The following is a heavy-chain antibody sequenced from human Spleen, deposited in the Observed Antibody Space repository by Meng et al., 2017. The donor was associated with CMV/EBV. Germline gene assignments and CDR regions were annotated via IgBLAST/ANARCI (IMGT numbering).Heavy chain of an antibody. CDR3: TRGRATGLHNPFDY. J-gene: IGHJ4*02. CDR1: GGSVSSGSHY. D-gene: IGHD1-26*01. V-gene: IGHV4-61*01. CDR2: IYYSGST. Sequence: GSLRLSCTVSGGSVSSGSHYWSWIRQPPGKGLEWIGYIYYSGSTNYNPSLKSRVTISVDTSKNQFSLKLSSVTAADTAVYYCTRGRATGLHNPFDYWGQGTLVTVSS.